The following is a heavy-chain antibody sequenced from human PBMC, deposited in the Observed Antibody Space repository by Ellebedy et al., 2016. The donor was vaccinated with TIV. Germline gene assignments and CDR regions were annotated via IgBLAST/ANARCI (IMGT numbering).Heavy chain of an antibody. CDR1: GGSIRSSSYY. CDR2: LYYTGTT. D-gene: IGHD7-27*01. CDR3: ARLDRRVSLGSIDY. V-gene: IGHV4-39*07. J-gene: IGHJ4*02. Sequence: MPSETLSLTCTVSGGSIRSSSYYWGWIRQPPGKGLKWIGSLYYTGTTYYNPSLKSRVTMSMDTTKSQFSLNLTSVTAADTALYYCARLDRRVSLGSIDYWGRGTLVTVSS.